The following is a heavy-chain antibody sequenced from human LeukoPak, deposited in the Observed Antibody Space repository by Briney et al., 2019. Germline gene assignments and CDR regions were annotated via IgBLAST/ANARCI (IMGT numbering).Heavy chain of an antibody. J-gene: IGHJ4*02. Sequence: PGGSLRLSCAASGFTFSTYGMHWVRHAPGKGLEWVAVIWSDGSNKYYADSVKGRFTISRDNSKNTLYLQMNSLRAEDMAVYYCARAVGPFDYWGQGTLVTVSS. CDR1: GFTFSTYG. CDR2: IWSDGSNK. V-gene: IGHV3-33*01. CDR3: ARAVGPFDY. D-gene: IGHD2-15*01.